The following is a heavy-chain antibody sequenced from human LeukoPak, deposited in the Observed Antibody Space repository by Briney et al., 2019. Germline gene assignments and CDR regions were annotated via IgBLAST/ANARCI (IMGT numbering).Heavy chain of an antibody. CDR3: ARAKVGPDDNWFDP. V-gene: IGHV1-18*01. J-gene: IGHJ5*02. Sequence: ASVKVSCKASGYTFTNYGITWVRQAPGQGLEWMGWISGYNGHTKYAQKFQGRVTMTTDTSTSTAYMELRSLRSDDTAVYYCARAKVGPDDNWFDPWGQGTLVTVSS. CDR2: ISGYNGHT. D-gene: IGHD4-23*01. CDR1: GYTFTNYG.